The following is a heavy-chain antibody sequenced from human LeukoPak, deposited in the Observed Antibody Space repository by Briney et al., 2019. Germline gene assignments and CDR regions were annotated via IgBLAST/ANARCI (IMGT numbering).Heavy chain of an antibody. D-gene: IGHD3-16*01. Sequence: GGPLRLSCAASGFTFNDFAMTWVRQAPGKGLEWVSSIGDAGTYYADSVKGRFTISRDNSKNMLYLQLNSLRAGDTAMYYCAKNLGPFDVRGQGTMVTVSS. J-gene: IGHJ3*01. CDR2: IGDAGT. CDR3: AKNLGPFDV. CDR1: GFTFNDFA. V-gene: IGHV3-23*01.